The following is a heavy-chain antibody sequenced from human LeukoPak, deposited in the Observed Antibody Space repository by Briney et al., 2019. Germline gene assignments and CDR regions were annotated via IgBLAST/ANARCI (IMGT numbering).Heavy chain of an antibody. CDR2: IKRDGSER. CDR1: GFSFSMYW. D-gene: IGHD3-22*01. Sequence: GGSLRLSCEASGFSFSMYWMAWVRQAPGKGLEWVANIKRDGSERHCLDSVRGRFTVSRDNAKNSLYLQLNSLRAEDTAVYFCARDTTYYESSAYYDSYDIWGQRTMVTVSS. V-gene: IGHV3-7*01. J-gene: IGHJ3*02. CDR3: ARDTTYYESSAYYDSYDI.